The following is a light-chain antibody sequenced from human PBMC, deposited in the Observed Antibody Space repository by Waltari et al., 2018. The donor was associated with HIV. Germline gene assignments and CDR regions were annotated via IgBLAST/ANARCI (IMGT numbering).Light chain of an antibody. V-gene: IGLV3-25*03. Sequence: SFELTQPPSLSVFPGQTTPIPLSGDALPLQYVYWYQQKSGLAPVLLIYKDSWRPSGIPERFSASSSGTTATLTISGVQAEDEADYYCQSADTSTSYDVFGTGTKVTVL. CDR1: ALPLQY. CDR2: KDS. J-gene: IGLJ1*01. CDR3: QSADTSTSYDV.